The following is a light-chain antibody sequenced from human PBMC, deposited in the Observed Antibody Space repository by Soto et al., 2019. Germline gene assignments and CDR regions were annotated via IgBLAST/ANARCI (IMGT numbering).Light chain of an antibody. V-gene: IGLV2-14*01. CDR2: EVD. CDR3: VSYIESSLTHWV. J-gene: IGLJ3*02. CDR1: YTDVGGYNC. Sequence: QSALTQPASVSGSPGQSITISCTGTYTDVGGYNCVSWYQHHAGKGPKMLIFEVDNRPSGISDRFSCSKSGDTASLTISDLQAEDEADYYCVSYIESSLTHWVFGGGTQLTVL.